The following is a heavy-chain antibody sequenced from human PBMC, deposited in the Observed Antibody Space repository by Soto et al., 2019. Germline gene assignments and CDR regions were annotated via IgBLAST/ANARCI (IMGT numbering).Heavy chain of an antibody. CDR2: INAYNGNT. CDR1: GYTFTSYG. V-gene: IGHV1-18*01. Sequence: QVQLVQSGAEVKKPGASVKVSCKASGYTFTSYGISWVRQAPGQGLEWMGWINAYNGNTNYAEKLQGRVTMTTNTSTSTAYMGLRSLRAEATAVYYCARVLPPFDPWGRGTLVTVSS. CDR3: ARVLPPFDP. J-gene: IGHJ5*02.